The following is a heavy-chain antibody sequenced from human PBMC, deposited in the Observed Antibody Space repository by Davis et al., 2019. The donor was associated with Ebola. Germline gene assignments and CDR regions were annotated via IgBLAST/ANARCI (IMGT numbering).Heavy chain of an antibody. V-gene: IGHV3-21*01. Sequence: PGGSLRLSCAASGFTFSSYSMNWVRQAPGKGLEWVSSISSSSSYIYYADSVKGRFTISRDNAKNSLYLQMNSLRAEDTAVYYCARDATVGAVLDYWGQGTLVTVSS. CDR1: GFTFSSYS. CDR2: ISSSSSYI. J-gene: IGHJ4*02. D-gene: IGHD1-26*01. CDR3: ARDATVGAVLDY.